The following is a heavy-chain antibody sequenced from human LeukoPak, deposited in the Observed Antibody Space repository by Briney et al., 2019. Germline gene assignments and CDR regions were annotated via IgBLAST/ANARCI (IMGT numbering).Heavy chain of an antibody. Sequence: GGSLRLSCAASGFTFSSYAMSWVRQAPGKGLEWVSAISGSGGSTYYADSVKGRFTISRDNSKNTLYLQMNSLRVEDTAVYYCAKDSWFGELTNSIDYWGQGTLVTVSS. CDR2: ISGSGGST. CDR1: GFTFSSYA. V-gene: IGHV3-23*01. J-gene: IGHJ4*02. D-gene: IGHD3-10*01. CDR3: AKDSWFGELTNSIDY.